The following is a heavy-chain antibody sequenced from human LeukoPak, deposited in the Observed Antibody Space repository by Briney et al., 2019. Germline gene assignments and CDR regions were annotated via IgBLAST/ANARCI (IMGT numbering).Heavy chain of an antibody. V-gene: IGHV3-9*01. D-gene: IGHD3-10*01. CDR3: AKDITSGRGAFDI. CDR2: ISWNSGSI. CDR1: GFTFDDYA. Sequence: GGPLRLSCAASGFTFDDYAMHWVRQAPGKGLEWVSGISWNSGSIGYADSVKGRFTISRDNAKNSLYLQMNSLRTEDTALYYCAKDITSGRGAFDIWGQGTMVTVSS. J-gene: IGHJ3*02.